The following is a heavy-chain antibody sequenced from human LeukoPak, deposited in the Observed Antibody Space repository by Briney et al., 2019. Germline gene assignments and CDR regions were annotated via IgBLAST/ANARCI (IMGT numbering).Heavy chain of an antibody. Sequence: GGSLRLACAASGFTFSDYYMSWTGQAPGEGLEWVSAISGSGGSTYYADSVKGWFTISRDNSKNTLYLQMNSLRAEDTAVYYCANLDPGSSWSYYFDYWGQGTLVTVSS. D-gene: IGHD6-13*01. J-gene: IGHJ4*02. CDR2: ISGSGGST. CDR1: GFTFSDYY. V-gene: IGHV3-23*01. CDR3: ANLDPGSSWSYYFDY.